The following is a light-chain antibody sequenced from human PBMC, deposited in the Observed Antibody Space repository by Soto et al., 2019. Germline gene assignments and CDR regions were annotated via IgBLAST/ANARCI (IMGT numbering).Light chain of an antibody. CDR1: QSVSSSY. Sequence: MVLTQPPVHLSLSPRARATLSCRSSQSVSSSYLAWYQQKPGQAPRLLIYGASSRATGIPDRFSGSGSATDFTLTISRLEPEDFAVYYCQQYGSSPRTFGQGTKVDIK. J-gene: IGKJ1*01. V-gene: IGKV3-20*01. CDR2: GAS. CDR3: QQYGSSPRT.